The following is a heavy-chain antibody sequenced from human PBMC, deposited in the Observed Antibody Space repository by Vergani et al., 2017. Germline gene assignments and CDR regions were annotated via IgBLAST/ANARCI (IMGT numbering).Heavy chain of an antibody. Sequence: QVQLLQSGAAVRKPGSSVTVSCKASGDTFSNYAITWVRQAPGQGLQWMGRMIPTFDSKNYAPRFQGRVTLTADASVSTAYMELSSLRSEDTAVYYCARDDITIIVVVIGYHGMDVWGQGTTVTVSS. V-gene: IGHV1-69*13. CDR1: GDTFSNYA. D-gene: IGHD3-22*01. CDR3: ARDDITIIVVVIGYHGMDV. CDR2: MIPTFDSK. J-gene: IGHJ6*02.